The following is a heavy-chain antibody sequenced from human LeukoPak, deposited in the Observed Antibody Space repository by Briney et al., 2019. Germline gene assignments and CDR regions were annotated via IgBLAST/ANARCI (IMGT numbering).Heavy chain of an antibody. Sequence: ASVKVSCKASGYTFTGYYMHWVRQAPGQGLEWMEIINPSGGSTSYAQKFQGRVTMTRDTSTSTVYMELSSLRSEDTAVYYCAGSSERKSPMDYWGQGTLVTVSS. V-gene: IGHV1-46*01. CDR2: INPSGGST. CDR1: GYTFTGYY. D-gene: IGHD2-15*01. CDR3: AGSSERKSPMDY. J-gene: IGHJ4*02.